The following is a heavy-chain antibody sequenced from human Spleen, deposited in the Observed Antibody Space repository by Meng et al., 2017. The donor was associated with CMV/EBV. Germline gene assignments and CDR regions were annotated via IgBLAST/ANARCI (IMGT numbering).Heavy chain of an antibody. Sequence: GSLRLSCTVSGGSISSASYYWGWIRQPPGKGLEWIGSIYYSGRPYYNPSLKSRVTISIDTSKNRFSLKLGSVTAADTAIYYCAKSGGLEWLFADYWGQGTLVTVSS. D-gene: IGHD3-3*01. CDR3: AKSGGLEWLFADY. J-gene: IGHJ4*02. CDR2: IYYSGRP. V-gene: IGHV4-39*07. CDR1: GGSISSASYY.